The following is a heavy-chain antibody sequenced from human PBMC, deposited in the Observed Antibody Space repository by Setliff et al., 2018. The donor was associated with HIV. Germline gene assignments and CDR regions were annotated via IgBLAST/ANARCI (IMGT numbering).Heavy chain of an antibody. CDR3: ARGEAVAGRGAPPSFDY. Sequence: ASVMVSCKASGYTFSSYYMHWVRQAPGQGLEWMGWISAYNGNTAQAQEFQGRLSMTTDTSTSTAYMELRSLRSDDTAVYYCARGEAVAGRGAPPSFDYWGQGTTVTVSS. CDR1: GYTFSSYY. D-gene: IGHD6-19*01. V-gene: IGHV1-18*04. J-gene: IGHJ4*03. CDR2: ISAYNGNT.